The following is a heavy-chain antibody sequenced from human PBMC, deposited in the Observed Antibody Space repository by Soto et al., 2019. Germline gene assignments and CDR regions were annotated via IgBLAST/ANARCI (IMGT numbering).Heavy chain of an antibody. CDR2: IYYRGST. J-gene: IGHJ4*02. V-gene: IGHV4-39*07. CDR3: ARLAAAGTYYFDY. Sequence: SETLSLTCTVSGGSISSSSYYWGWIRQPPGKGLEWIGSIYYRGSTYSNPSLKSRVTISVDTSKNQFSLNLSSVTAADTAVYYCARLAAAGTYYFDYWGQGTLVTVSS. D-gene: IGHD6-13*01. CDR1: GGSISSSSYY.